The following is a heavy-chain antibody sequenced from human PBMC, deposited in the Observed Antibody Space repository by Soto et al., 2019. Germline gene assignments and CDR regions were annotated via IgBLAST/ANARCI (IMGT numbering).Heavy chain of an antibody. V-gene: IGHV1-69*13. Sequence: GASVKVSCKASGGTFSSYAISWVRQAPGQGLEWMGGIIPIFGTANYAQKFQGRVTITADESTSTAYMELSSLRSEDTAVYYCARRPIHYDFWSGYYTDWGQGTLVTVSS. CDR3: ARRPIHYDFWSGYYTD. D-gene: IGHD3-3*01. CDR2: IIPIFGTA. CDR1: GGTFSSYA. J-gene: IGHJ4*02.